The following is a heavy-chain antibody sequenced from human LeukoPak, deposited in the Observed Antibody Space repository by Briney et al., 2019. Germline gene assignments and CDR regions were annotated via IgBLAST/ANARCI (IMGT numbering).Heavy chain of an antibody. V-gene: IGHV4-39*01. CDR2: IFYSGST. CDR1: GGSISSSSYY. CDR3: ARQGVNYNILTGYYPDAFDI. J-gene: IGHJ3*02. Sequence: SQTRSLTWTVSGGSISSSSYYWGWIRHPPWNGLEWIASIFYSGSTYYNPSLKTRVTISVDTSKSPFSLQLSSVTAADTAVYYCARQGVNYNILTGYYPDAFDIWGQGTMVTVSS. D-gene: IGHD3-9*01.